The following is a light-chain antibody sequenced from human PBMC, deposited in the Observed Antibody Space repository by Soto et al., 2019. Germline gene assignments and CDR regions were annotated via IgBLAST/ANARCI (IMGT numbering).Light chain of an antibody. CDR2: EVN. CDR3: SSYSISTAYL. Sequence: QSALTQPASVSGSPGQSITISCTGTSSDVGGYDYVSWYQLHPGKVPKLMVFEVNNRPSGVSYRFSGSKSGNTASLTISGFQAEDEADYFCSSYSISTAYLFGTGTKLTVL. CDR1: SSDVGGYDY. J-gene: IGLJ1*01. V-gene: IGLV2-14*01.